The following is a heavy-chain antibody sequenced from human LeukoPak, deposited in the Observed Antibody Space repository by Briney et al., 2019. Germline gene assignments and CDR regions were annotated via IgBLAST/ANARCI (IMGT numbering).Heavy chain of an antibody. V-gene: IGHV3-30-3*01. CDR1: GFTFSSHA. CDR2: ISYDGSNK. J-gene: IGHJ4*02. D-gene: IGHD4-23*01. CDR3: ATALTTVVTPAGY. Sequence: GGSLRLSCTASGFTFSSHALHWVRQAPGKGLEWVAFISYDGSNKYYADSVRGRFTISRDNAKNTLYLQMNSLRAEDTAVYYCATALTTVVTPAGYWGQGTLVTVSS.